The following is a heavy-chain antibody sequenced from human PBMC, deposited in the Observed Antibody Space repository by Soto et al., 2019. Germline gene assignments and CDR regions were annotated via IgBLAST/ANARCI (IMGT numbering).Heavy chain of an antibody. Sequence: ASVKVSCKASGFSFTGYYIHWLRQAPGQGLEWMGWINAHSGGTEYAQKFQGSVTLTRDTSIATAYLTLTSLTSDDTALYYCATVLTRQLAYWLDPWGQGTQVTVSS. CDR3: ATVLTRQLAYWLDP. CDR2: INAHSGGT. J-gene: IGHJ5*02. D-gene: IGHD6-6*01. CDR1: GFSFTGYY. V-gene: IGHV1-2*02.